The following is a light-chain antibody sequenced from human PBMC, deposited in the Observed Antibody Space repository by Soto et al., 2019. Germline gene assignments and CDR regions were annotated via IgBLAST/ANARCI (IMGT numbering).Light chain of an antibody. Sequence: DIQMTQSPSTLSASVGDRVAITCRASQDISKWLAWYQQKPGKPPKLLIYDASGLDSGVPSRFSGSGYGTEFTLTISGLQPEDFATFYCQQYDSFPWTFGRGTNVYIK. J-gene: IGKJ1*01. CDR3: QQYDSFPWT. CDR2: DAS. CDR1: QDISKW. V-gene: IGKV1-5*01.